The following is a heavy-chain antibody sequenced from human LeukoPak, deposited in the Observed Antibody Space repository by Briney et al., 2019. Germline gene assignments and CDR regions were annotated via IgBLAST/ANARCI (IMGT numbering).Heavy chain of an antibody. Sequence: SVKVSCKASGGTFNSYAITWVRQAPGQGLEWMGGIIPIFGTANYAQKFQGRVTITADESTSTAYMELSSLGSEDTAVYYCARGRDYGDYITGYNWFDPWGQGTLVTVSS. D-gene: IGHD4-17*01. CDR1: GGTFNSYA. CDR2: IIPIFGTA. CDR3: ARGRDYGDYITGYNWFDP. J-gene: IGHJ5*02. V-gene: IGHV1-69*01.